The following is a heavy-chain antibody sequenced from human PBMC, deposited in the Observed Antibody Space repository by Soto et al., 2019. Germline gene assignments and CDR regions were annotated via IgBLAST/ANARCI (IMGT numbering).Heavy chain of an antibody. CDR2: INHSGST. V-gene: IGHV4-34*01. Sequence: QVQLQQWGAGLLKPSETLSLTCAVYGGSFSGYYWSWIRQPPGKGLEWIGEINHSGSTNYNPSLKSRVTISVDTSKNQFSLKPSSVTAADTAVYYCARGRGPGRIAAAGMNYYGMDVWGQGTTVTVSS. CDR1: GGSFSGYY. CDR3: ARGRGPGRIAAAGMNYYGMDV. J-gene: IGHJ6*02. D-gene: IGHD6-13*01.